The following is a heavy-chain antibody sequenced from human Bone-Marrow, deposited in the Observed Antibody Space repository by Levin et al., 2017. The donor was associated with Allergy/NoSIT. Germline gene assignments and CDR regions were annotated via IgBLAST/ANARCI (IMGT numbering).Heavy chain of an antibody. CDR1: GFTFSSYG. D-gene: IGHD6-19*01. Sequence: GESLKISCAASGFTFSSYGMHWVRQAPGKGLEWVAVISYDGSNKYYADSVKGRFTISRDNSKNTLYLQMNSLRAEDTAVYYCAMSGWSFDYWGQGTLVTVSS. J-gene: IGHJ4*02. CDR3: AMSGWSFDY. CDR2: ISYDGSNK. V-gene: IGHV3-30*03.